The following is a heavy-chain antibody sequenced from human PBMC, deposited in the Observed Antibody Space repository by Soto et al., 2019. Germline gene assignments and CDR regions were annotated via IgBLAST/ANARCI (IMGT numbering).Heavy chain of an antibody. Sequence: SVEVSCKASGYTFTGYYMHWVRQAPGQGLEWMGWINPNSGGTNYAQKFQGRVTMTRDTSISTAYMELSRLRSDDTAVYYCARGCYYYDSSGYFYWGQGTLVTVSS. D-gene: IGHD3-22*01. CDR2: INPNSGGT. CDR3: ARGCYYYDSSGYFY. J-gene: IGHJ4*02. CDR1: GYTFTGYY. V-gene: IGHV1-2*02.